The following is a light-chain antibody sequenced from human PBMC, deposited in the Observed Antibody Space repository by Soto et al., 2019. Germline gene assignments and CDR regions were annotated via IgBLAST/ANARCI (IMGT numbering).Light chain of an antibody. V-gene: IGLV2-8*01. CDR3: SSYAGSNNWV. Sequence: QSVLSQPPSASGSPGQSVTISCTGTSSDVGSYNYVSWYQQHPGTAPKVMIYEVTKRPSGVPDRFSGSKSGNTASLTVSGLQAEDEADYYCSSYAGSNNWVFGGGTKLTVL. CDR1: SSDVGSYNY. CDR2: EVT. J-gene: IGLJ3*02.